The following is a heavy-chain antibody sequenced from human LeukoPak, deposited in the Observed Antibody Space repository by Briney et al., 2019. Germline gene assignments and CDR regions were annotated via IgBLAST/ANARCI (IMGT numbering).Heavy chain of an antibody. Sequence: GGSLRLSCAASGLTVSSNYMNWVRQAPGKGLEWVSVIYSDGNTYYADSLKGRFTITRDNSKNTLYLQMNSLRAEDTAVYYCAGAQGISARWWGQGTLVTVSS. D-gene: IGHD6-6*01. CDR2: IYSDGNT. CDR1: GLTVSSNY. V-gene: IGHV3-53*01. CDR3: AGAQGISARW. J-gene: IGHJ4*02.